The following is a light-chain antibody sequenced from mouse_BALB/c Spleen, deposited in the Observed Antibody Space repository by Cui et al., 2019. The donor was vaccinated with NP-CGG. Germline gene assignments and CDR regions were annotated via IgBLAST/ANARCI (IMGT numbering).Light chain of an antibody. V-gene: IGLV1*01. CDR3: ALWYSNHWV. Sequence: QAVVTQESALTTSPGETVTLTCSSSTGAVTTSNYANWVQEKPDHLFTGLIGGTNNRAPGVPARFSGSLIGDKAAITITGAQTEDEAIYFCALWYSNHWVFGGGTKLTVL. CDR2: GTN. J-gene: IGLJ1*01. CDR1: TGAVTTSNY.